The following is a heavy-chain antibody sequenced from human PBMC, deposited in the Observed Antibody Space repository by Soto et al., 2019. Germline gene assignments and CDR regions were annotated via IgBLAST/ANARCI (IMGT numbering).Heavy chain of an antibody. J-gene: IGHJ4*02. CDR1: GFTFSNAW. CDR3: TTAVTMVRGVIRNDY. V-gene: IGHV3-15*01. CDR2: IKSKTDGGTT. Sequence: PGGSLRLSCAASGFTFSNAWMSWVRQAPGKGLEWVGRIKSKTDGGTTDYAAPVKGRFTISRDDSKNTLYLQMNSLKTEDTDVYYCTTAVTMVRGVIRNDYWGQGTLVTVSS. D-gene: IGHD3-10*01.